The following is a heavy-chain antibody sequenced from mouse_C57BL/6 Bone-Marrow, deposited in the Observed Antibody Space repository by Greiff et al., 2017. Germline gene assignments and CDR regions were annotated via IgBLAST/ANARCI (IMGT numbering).Heavy chain of an antibody. CDR1: GYTFTSYW. J-gene: IGHJ4*01. D-gene: IGHD1-1*01. V-gene: IGHV1-69*01. CDR3: SSAFYCYGSSCAMDY. CDR2: IDPSDSYT. Sequence: QVQLQQPGAELVMPGASVKLSCKASGYTFTSYWMHWVKQRPGQGLEWIGEIDPSDSYTNYNQKFKGKSTLTVDKSSSTAYMPLSSLTSDDSAVYYYSSAFYCYGSSCAMDYWGQGTSVTVSS.